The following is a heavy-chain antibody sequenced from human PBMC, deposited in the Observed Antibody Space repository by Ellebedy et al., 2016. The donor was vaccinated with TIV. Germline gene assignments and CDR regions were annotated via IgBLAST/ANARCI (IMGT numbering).Heavy chain of an antibody. D-gene: IGHD2/OR15-2a*01. CDR1: GFTFSNFA. J-gene: IGHJ4*02. CDR2: ISYDGSEK. V-gene: IGHV3-30*03. Sequence: PGGSLRLSCAASGFTFSNFAFYWVRQAPDKGLEWVAVISYDGSEKYYAASVKDRFTVSRDNSKDTVYLQMSGLGSDDTAVYFCARAPEGIVILSPDYWGQGTLVTVSS. CDR3: ARAPEGIVILSPDY.